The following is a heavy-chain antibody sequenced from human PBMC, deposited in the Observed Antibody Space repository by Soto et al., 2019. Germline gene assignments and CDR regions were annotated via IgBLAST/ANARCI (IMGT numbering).Heavy chain of an antibody. CDR3: ATRSLLAAAGAF. CDR2: ISSSGSTI. D-gene: IGHD6-13*01. Sequence: PGGSLRLSCAASGFTFNDYYMSWIRQAPGKGLEWVSYISSSGSTIYYADSVKGRFTISRDNAKNSLYLQMNSLRAEDTAVYYCATRSLLAAAGAFWGQGTLVTVSS. V-gene: IGHV3-11*01. CDR1: GFTFNDYY. J-gene: IGHJ4*02.